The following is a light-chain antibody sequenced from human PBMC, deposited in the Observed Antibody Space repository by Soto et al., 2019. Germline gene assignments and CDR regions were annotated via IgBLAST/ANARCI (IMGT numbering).Light chain of an antibody. J-gene: IGKJ1*01. V-gene: IGKV3-20*01. CDR1: QSVSSSY. Sequence: PGERVTLSCRASQSVSSSYLTWYQQKPGQAPRLLIYSASTRATGIPARFSGSGSGTDYTHTISRLEPEDFAVYYCQQYGSSPKTFGQGTKV. CDR2: SAS. CDR3: QQYGSSPKT.